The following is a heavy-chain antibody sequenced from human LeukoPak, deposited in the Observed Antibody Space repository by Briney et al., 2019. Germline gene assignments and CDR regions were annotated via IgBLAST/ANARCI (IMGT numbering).Heavy chain of an antibody. CDR1: GFTFFNYA. Sequence: PGGSLRLSCVASGFTFFNYAMTWVRQAPGKGLEWVSAISGSGDSTFNADSVKGRFTISRDNSKNTLYLQMNSLRAEDTALYYCATSTVAKYDYWGQGTLVAVSS. CDR3: ATSTVAKYDY. V-gene: IGHV3-23*01. D-gene: IGHD4-11*01. CDR2: ISGSGDST. J-gene: IGHJ4*02.